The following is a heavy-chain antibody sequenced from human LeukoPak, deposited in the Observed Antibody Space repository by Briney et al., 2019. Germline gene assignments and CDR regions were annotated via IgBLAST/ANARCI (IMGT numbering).Heavy chain of an antibody. Sequence: PSETLSLTCAVYGGSFSGYYWSWIRQPPGKGLEWIGEINHSGSTNYNPSLKSRVTISVDTSKNQFPLKLSSVTAADTAVYYCARSRLRVDIVATVGALDIWGQGTMVTVSS. CDR3: ARSRLRVDIVATVGALDI. V-gene: IGHV4-34*01. CDR2: INHSGST. CDR1: GGSFSGYY. D-gene: IGHD5-12*01. J-gene: IGHJ3*02.